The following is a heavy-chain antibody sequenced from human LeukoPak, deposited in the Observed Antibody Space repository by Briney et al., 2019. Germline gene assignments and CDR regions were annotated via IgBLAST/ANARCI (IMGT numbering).Heavy chain of an antibody. CDR3: AGARGSYSPFDY. V-gene: IGHV4-34*01. J-gene: IGHJ4*02. Sequence: PSETLSLTCAVYGGSFRVYYWSWIPQSPGKGLEWIGEINHSGSTNYNTPLKSRVTISVDTSKNQLSLKLSSVTAADTAVYYCAGARGSYSPFDYWGQGTLVTVSS. CDR2: INHSGST. CDR1: GGSFRVYY. D-gene: IGHD1-26*01.